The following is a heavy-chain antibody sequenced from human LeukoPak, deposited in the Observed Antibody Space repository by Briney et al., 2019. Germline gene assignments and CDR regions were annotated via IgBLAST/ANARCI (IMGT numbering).Heavy chain of an antibody. Sequence: GGSLRLSCAASGFSFGSYWMTWIRQAPGKGLEWVAHIKEDATESRSADSVKGRFSISRDNTKNSLFLQMNSLRGEDTAVYYCARGPAYGARSDYLDYWGRGTLVTVSS. CDR2: IKEDATES. D-gene: IGHD3-10*01. V-gene: IGHV3-7*01. CDR3: ARGPAYGARSDYLDY. CDR1: GFSFGSYW. J-gene: IGHJ4*02.